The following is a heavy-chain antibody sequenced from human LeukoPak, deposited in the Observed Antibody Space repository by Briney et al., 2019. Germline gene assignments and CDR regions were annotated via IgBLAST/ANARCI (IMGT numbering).Heavy chain of an antibody. Sequence: GGSLRLSCAASGFTFSSYAMHWVRQAPGKGLEWVAVISYDGSNKYYADSVKGRFTISRDNSKNTLYPQMNSLRAEDTAVYYCARDPPYSYGYDFAYWGQGTLVTVSS. V-gene: IGHV3-30-3*01. CDR1: GFTFSSYA. CDR2: ISYDGSNK. CDR3: ARDPPYSYGYDFAY. J-gene: IGHJ4*02. D-gene: IGHD5-18*01.